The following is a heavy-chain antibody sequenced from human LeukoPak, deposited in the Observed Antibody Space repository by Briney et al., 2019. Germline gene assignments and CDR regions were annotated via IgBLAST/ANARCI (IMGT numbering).Heavy chain of an antibody. CDR1: GGSISSGDYY. CDR3: ARDAGSHHGAFDI. V-gene: IGHV4-30-4*01. D-gene: IGHD2-15*01. Sequence: SQTLSLTCTVSGGSISSGDYYWSWIRQPPGKGLEWIGYIYYSGSTYYNPSLKSRVTISVDTSKNQFSLKLSSVTAADTAVYYCARDAGSHHGAFDIWGQGTMVTVSS. J-gene: IGHJ3*02. CDR2: IYYSGST.